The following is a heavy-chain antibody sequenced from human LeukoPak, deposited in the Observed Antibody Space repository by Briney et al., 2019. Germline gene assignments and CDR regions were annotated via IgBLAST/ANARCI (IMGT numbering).Heavy chain of an antibody. CDR3: ARDLGYGYYFYYYLDV. Sequence: SETLSVTCTVSGGSISSYYWTWIRQPAGKGLEYLGRIHASGNTYYNPSLNSRVAISIDTSKNQFSLKVSSVAAADTAVYYCARDLGYGYYFYYYLDVWGKGTTVTLSS. CDR2: IHASGNT. CDR1: GGSISSYY. J-gene: IGHJ6*03. V-gene: IGHV4-4*07. D-gene: IGHD5-18*01.